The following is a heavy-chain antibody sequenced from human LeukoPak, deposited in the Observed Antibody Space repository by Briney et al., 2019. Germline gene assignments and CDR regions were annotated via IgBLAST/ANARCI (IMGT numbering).Heavy chain of an antibody. CDR1: GGSISSGGYF. D-gene: IGHD2-2*01. CDR2: IYYSGTT. V-gene: IGHV4-31*03. J-gene: IGHJ5*02. Sequence: PSETLSLTCTVSGGSISSGGYFWTWIRQHRGKGLEWIGNIYYSGTTHYNLSLKSRVTISVDTSKNQFSLKLTSVTAADTAVYYCAREYCSSDTCYQDWFDPWGQGTLVTVSS. CDR3: AREYCSSDTCYQDWFDP.